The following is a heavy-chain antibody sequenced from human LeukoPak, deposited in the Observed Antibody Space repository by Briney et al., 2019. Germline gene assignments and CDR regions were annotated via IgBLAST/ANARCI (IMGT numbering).Heavy chain of an antibody. CDR1: GGSISSGSYS. J-gene: IGHJ6*03. D-gene: IGHD6-6*01. V-gene: IGHV4-61*02. Sequence: SETLSLTCTVSGGSISSGSYSWSWIRQPAGKGLEWIGRAYTSGTTNHNPSLKSRVTISVDTSKNQFSLKLSSVTAADTAVYYCARGASSSSAIGYYYYYMDVWGKGTTVTVSS. CDR2: AYTSGTT. CDR3: ARGASSSSAIGYYYYYMDV.